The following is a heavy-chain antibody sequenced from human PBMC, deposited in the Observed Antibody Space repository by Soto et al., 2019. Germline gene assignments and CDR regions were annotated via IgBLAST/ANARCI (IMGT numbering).Heavy chain of an antibody. Sequence: QVQLVESGGGVVQPGRSLRLSCAASGFTFSSYGMHWVRQAPGTGLEWVAVIWYDGSNKYYADSVKGRFTISRDNSQNTLYLQMNSLRAEDTAVYYCASSSSWYWYFDYWGQGTLVTVSS. V-gene: IGHV3-33*01. D-gene: IGHD6-13*01. CDR2: IWYDGSNK. CDR1: GFTFSSYG. J-gene: IGHJ4*02. CDR3: ASSSSWYWYFDY.